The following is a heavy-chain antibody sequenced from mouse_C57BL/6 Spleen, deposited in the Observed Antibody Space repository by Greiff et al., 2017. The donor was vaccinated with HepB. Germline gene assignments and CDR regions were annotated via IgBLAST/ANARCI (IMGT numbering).Heavy chain of an antibody. V-gene: IGHV1-54*01. CDR2: INPGSGGT. J-gene: IGHJ2*01. CDR1: GYAFTNYL. CDR3: ARSRTAQASDY. Sequence: QVQLKESGAELVRPGTSVKVSCKASGYAFTNYLIEWVKQRPGQGLEWIGVINPGSGGTNYNEKFKGKATLTADKSSSTAYMQRSSLTSEDSAVYFCARSRTAQASDYWGQGTTLTVSS. D-gene: IGHD3-2*02.